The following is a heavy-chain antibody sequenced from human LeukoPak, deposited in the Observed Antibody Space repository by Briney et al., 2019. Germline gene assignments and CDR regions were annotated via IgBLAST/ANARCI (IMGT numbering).Heavy chain of an antibody. D-gene: IGHD3-3*01. J-gene: IGHJ3*02. CDR3: ARMDDFWSGKKKHDAFDI. V-gene: IGHV1-46*01. CDR2: INPSGGST. Sequence: ASVKVSCKASGYTFTSYYMHWVRQAPGQGLEWMGIINPSGGSTSYAQKFQGRVTMTRDTSTSTVYMELSRLRPDDTAVYYCARMDDFWSGKKKHDAFDIWGQGTMVTVSS. CDR1: GYTFTSYY.